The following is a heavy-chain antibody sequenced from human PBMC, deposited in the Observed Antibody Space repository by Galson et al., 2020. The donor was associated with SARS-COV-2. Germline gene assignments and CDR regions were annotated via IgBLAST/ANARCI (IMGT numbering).Heavy chain of an antibody. D-gene: IGHD5-12*01. CDR3: ARDSGIVATREYYFDY. V-gene: IGHV1-69*06. J-gene: IGHJ4*02. CDR2: IIPIFGTA. CDR1: GGTFSSYA. Sequence: SVKVSCKASGGTFSSYAISWVRQAPGQGLEWMGGIIPIFGTANYAQKFQGRVTITADKSTSTAYMELSSLRSEDTAVYYCARDSGIVATREYYFDYWGQGTLVTVSS.